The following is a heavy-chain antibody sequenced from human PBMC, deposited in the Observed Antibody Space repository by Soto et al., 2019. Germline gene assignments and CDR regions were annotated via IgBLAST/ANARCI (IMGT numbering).Heavy chain of an antibody. D-gene: IGHD3-22*01. CDR3: AREQYYSDSSRYLDPSYYFDY. CDR1: GGSISPYF. J-gene: IGHJ4*02. CDR2: IYYSETT. V-gene: IGHV4-59*12. Sequence: SETLSLTCTVSGGSISPYFWSWIRQSPGKGLEWIGYIYYSETTKYNPSLKSRVIISVDTSKNQFSLKLSSVTAADTAVYYCAREQYYSDSSRYLDPSYYFDYWGQGTLVTVSS.